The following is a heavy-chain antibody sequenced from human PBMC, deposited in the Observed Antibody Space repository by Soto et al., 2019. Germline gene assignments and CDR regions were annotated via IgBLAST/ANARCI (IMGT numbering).Heavy chain of an antibody. J-gene: IGHJ6*02. D-gene: IGHD3-3*01. V-gene: IGHV3-64*01. CDR3: ARNIYDTYGMAV. CDR2: ISSNGGST. CDR1: GFTFSSYA. Sequence: GGALRLSCAASGFTFSSYAMHWVRQAPGKGLKYVSAISSNGGSTYYANSVKGRFTISRDNSKNTLYLQMGSLRAEDMAVYYWARNIYDTYGMAVRGQGTTVTVSS.